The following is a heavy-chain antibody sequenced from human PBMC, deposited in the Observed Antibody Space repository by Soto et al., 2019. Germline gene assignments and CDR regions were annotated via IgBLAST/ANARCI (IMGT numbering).Heavy chain of an antibody. Sequence: SETLSLTCTVSGGSVSSGSYYWSWIRQPPGKGLGWIGYVYNSGSTNYNPSLKSRVTISVDTSKNQFSLKLSSVTAADTAVYYCARSVDPWGQGTLVTVSS. V-gene: IGHV4-61*01. J-gene: IGHJ5*02. CDR2: VYNSGST. CDR1: GGSVSSGSYY. CDR3: ARSVDP.